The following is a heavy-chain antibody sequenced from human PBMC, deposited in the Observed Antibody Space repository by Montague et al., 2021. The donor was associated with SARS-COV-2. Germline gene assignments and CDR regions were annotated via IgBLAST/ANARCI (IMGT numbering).Heavy chain of an antibody. CDR3: ARVGFGHYDAADV. V-gene: IGHV2-70*13. Sequence: PALVKPTQTLTLTCSFSGFSLSTTGMCISWIRQPPGKALEWLALTDWDGDKYYSTSLKTRLTISKDTSKDQVVLTMTKMDPVDTATYYCARVGFGHYDAADVWGQGTTVTVSS. D-gene: IGHD1-26*01. CDR1: GFSLSTTGMC. CDR2: TDWDGDK. J-gene: IGHJ6*02.